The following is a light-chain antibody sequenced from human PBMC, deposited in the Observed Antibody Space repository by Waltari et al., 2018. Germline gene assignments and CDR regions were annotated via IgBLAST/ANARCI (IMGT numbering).Light chain of an antibody. CDR2: DAS. CDR3: QQRRNWPLT. V-gene: IGKV3-11*01. CDR1: QSVGTY. J-gene: IGKJ4*01. Sequence: EIVLTQSPAVLSFSPGERATLSCRASQSVGTYLAWYQQRPGQSPRLLIYDASYRAIGIPARFSGSGSETDFTLTISSLQPEDFAVYYCQQRRNWPLTFGGGTRVQI.